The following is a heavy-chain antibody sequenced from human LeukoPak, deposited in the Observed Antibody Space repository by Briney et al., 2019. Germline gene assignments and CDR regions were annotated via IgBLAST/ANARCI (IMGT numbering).Heavy chain of an antibody. D-gene: IGHD3-22*01. CDR1: GGSISSYY. Sequence: SETLSLTCTVSGGSISSYYWSWIRQPAGKGLEWIGRIYTSGSTNYNPSLKSRVTMSVDTSKNQFSLKLSSVTAADTAVYYCARDQYYYDSSGYSEFDYWGQGTLVTVSS. V-gene: IGHV4-4*07. J-gene: IGHJ4*02. CDR2: IYTSGST. CDR3: ARDQYYYDSSGYSEFDY.